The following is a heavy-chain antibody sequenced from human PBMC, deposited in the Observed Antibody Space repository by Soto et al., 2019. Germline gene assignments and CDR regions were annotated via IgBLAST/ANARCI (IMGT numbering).Heavy chain of an antibody. J-gene: IGHJ4*02. Sequence: SETLSLTCSVSGGSMSSGAYYCNWIRQHPVKGLEWIAYIYHTGNTYYNPSLRSRTTISVDTSENQFSLKLTSVTDADTAVYYCASSYSGYLDNWGQGTLVTVSS. CDR2: IYHTGNT. CDR3: ASSYSGYLDN. D-gene: IGHD3-22*01. CDR1: GGSMSSGAYY. V-gene: IGHV4-31*03.